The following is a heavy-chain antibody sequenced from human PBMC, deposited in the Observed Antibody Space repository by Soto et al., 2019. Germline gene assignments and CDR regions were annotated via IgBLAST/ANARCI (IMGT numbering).Heavy chain of an antibody. D-gene: IGHD6-13*01. Sequence: QVQLQESSPGLVMPSETQSLTCSVSGDSISGSPYYWGWIRQPPGKRLEWIGSIFHDGYIVYTPSLKSRVTISVDTSKNQFSLKLTSVAAADTAIYFCARLQTAVPHYWGQGILVTVSS. CDR1: GDSISGSPYY. CDR3: ARLQTAVPHY. CDR2: IFHDGYI. J-gene: IGHJ4*02. V-gene: IGHV4-39*01.